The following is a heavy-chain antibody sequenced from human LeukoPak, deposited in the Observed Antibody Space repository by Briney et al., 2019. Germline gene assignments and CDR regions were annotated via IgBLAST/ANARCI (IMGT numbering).Heavy chain of an antibody. CDR1: GFTFTTYT. Sequence: PGGSLRLSCAASGFTFTTYTMSWVRQAPGKGLAWVSAISGSGGTTYYADSVKGRFTISRDNSKNTVYLQMNSLRADDTAVYYCARDRVTKQAPPGYWGQGTLVTVSS. CDR3: ARDRVTKQAPPGY. D-gene: IGHD2-8*01. CDR2: ISGSGGTT. J-gene: IGHJ4*02. V-gene: IGHV3-23*01.